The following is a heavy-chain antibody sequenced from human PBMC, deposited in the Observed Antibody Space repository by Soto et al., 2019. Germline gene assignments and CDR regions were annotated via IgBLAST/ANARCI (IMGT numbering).Heavy chain of an antibody. CDR1: GFTFSNYA. Sequence: EVQLLESGGGLVEPGGSLRLSCAASGFTFSNYALTWVRQAPGKGLEWVSAISNGGGSTYSADSVKGRFTISRDNSKNTLYLQMNSLSVEDTAVYYCAKGLVGSTFKWDYWGQGTLVTVSS. V-gene: IGHV3-23*01. CDR3: AKGLVGSTFKWDY. D-gene: IGHD1-26*01. J-gene: IGHJ4*02. CDR2: ISNGGGST.